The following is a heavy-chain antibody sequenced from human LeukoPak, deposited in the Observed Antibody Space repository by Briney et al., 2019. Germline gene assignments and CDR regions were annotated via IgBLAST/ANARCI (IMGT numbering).Heavy chain of an antibody. V-gene: IGHV1-2*02. CDR2: INANSGDT. D-gene: IGHD4/OR15-4a*01. CDR3: AKGLSTGWFDP. Sequence: ASVKVSCKASGYTLIAYYIHWGRQPPGRGLEWMGWINANSGDTNYAQKFQGRVTMTRDTSISAAYMDLSRLTSDDTAVYYCAKGLSTGWFDPWGQGTLVTVSS. J-gene: IGHJ5*02. CDR1: GYTLIAYY.